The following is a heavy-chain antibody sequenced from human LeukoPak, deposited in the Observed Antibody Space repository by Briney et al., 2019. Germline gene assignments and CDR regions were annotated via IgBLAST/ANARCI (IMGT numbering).Heavy chain of an antibody. Sequence: SETLSLTCTVSGGSISSSSYYWGWIRQPPGKGLEWIGSIYYSGSTYYNPSLKSRVTISVDTSKNQFSLKLSSVTAADTAVYYCARPNPGHAFDIWGQGTMVTVSS. CDR2: IYYSGST. CDR1: GGSISSSSYY. V-gene: IGHV4-39*01. J-gene: IGHJ3*02. D-gene: IGHD1-14*01. CDR3: ARPNPGHAFDI.